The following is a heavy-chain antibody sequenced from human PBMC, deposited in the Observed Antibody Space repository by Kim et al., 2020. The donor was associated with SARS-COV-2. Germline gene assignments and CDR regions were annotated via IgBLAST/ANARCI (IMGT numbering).Heavy chain of an antibody. D-gene: IGHD2-2*01. CDR2: IYYSGST. Sequence: SETLSLTCTVSGGSISSYYWSWIRQPPGKGLEWIGYIYYSGSTNYNPSLKSRVTISVDTSKNQFSLKLSSVTAADTAVYYCARTLGYCSSTSCYSPDYYYYGMDVWGQGTTVTVSS. CDR1: GGSISSYY. CDR3: ARTLGYCSSTSCYSPDYYYYGMDV. V-gene: IGHV4-59*13. J-gene: IGHJ6*02.